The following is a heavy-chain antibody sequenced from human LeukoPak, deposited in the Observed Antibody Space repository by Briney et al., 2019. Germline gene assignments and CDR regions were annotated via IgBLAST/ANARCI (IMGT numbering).Heavy chain of an antibody. J-gene: IGHJ5*02. CDR3: ARGAHYGSYWGNWFDP. D-gene: IGHD1-26*01. V-gene: IGHV4-39*07. CDR2: IYSRGNT. CDR1: GASISSSSSY. Sequence: SDTLSLTCTVSGASISSSSSYWGWIRQPPGKGLEWLGNIYSRGNTYYKPSLRSRVTISIDTSKNQFSLKLSSVTAADTAVYYCARGAHYGSYWGNWFDPWGQGTLVTVSS.